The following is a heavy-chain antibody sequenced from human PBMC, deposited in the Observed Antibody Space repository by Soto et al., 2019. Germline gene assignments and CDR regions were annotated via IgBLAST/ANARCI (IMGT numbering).Heavy chain of an antibody. CDR3: ARGGLADTYDYGDYLDY. V-gene: IGHV4-31*03. D-gene: IGHD4-17*01. Sequence: SETLSLTCTVSGGSISSGGYYWSWIRQHPGKGLEWIGYIYYSGSTYYNPSLKSRVTISVDTSKNQFSLKLSSVTAADTAVYYCARGGLADTYDYGDYLDYWGQGTLVTVSS. J-gene: IGHJ4*02. CDR1: GGSISSGGYY. CDR2: IYYSGST.